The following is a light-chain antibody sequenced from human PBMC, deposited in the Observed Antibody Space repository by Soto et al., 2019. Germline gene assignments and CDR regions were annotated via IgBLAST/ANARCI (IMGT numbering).Light chain of an antibody. CDR3: SSFADNNRVV. V-gene: IGLV2-8*01. CDR1: SSDVGRYNF. J-gene: IGLJ2*01. Sequence: QSALTQPPSASGSPGQSVTISCTGTSSDVGRYNFVSWYQHHPGKAPKLMISEVSKRPSGVPDRFSGSKSGNTASLTVSGLQAEDEADYYCSSFADNNRVVFGGGTKLTVL. CDR2: EVS.